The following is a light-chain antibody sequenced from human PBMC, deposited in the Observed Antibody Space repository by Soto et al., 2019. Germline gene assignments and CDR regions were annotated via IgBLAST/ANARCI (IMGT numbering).Light chain of an antibody. CDR1: QSVSNNY. V-gene: IGKV3-20*01. Sequence: EVVLTQSPGTLSLSPGERATLSCRASQSVSNNYFAWYQQKPGQAPRLLIFGSSDRATGIPDRLRGSGSGTDFTLTISRLEPEDFAVYYCQQYGSSPPYTFGQGTKLEIK. CDR3: QQYGSSPPYT. J-gene: IGKJ2*01. CDR2: GSS.